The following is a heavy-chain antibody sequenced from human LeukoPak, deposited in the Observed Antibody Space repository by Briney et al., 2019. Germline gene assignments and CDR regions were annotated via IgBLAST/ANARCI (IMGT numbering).Heavy chain of an antibody. D-gene: IGHD3-10*01. CDR3: ARGTGSGSYYNITPSDWFDP. V-gene: IGHV1-46*01. CDR2: INPSGGST. Sequence: GASVKVSCKASAYTCTSYYMHWVRQAPGQGLEWMGIINPSGGSTSYAQKFQGRVTMTRDTSTSTVYMELSSLRSEDTAVYYCARGTGSGSYYNITPSDWFDPWGQGTLVTVSS. J-gene: IGHJ5*02. CDR1: AYTCTSYY.